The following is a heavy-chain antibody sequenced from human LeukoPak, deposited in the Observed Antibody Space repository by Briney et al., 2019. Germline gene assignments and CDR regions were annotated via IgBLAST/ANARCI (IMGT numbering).Heavy chain of an antibody. V-gene: IGHV1-2*02. D-gene: IGHD1-26*01. Sequence: ASVKVSCKASGYTFTGYYMHWVRQAPGQGLEWMGWINPNSGGTNYAQKFQGRVTMTRDTSISTAYMELSRLRSDDTAVYYCARGLSGSYLSIEYFQHWGQGTLVTVSS. CDR1: GYTFTGYY. J-gene: IGHJ1*01. CDR3: ARGLSGSYLSIEYFQH. CDR2: INPNSGGT.